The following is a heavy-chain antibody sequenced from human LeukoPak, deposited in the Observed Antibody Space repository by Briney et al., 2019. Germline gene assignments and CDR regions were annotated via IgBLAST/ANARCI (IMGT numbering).Heavy chain of an antibody. CDR1: GGSISSGGYY. D-gene: IGHD4-17*01. V-gene: IGHV4-31*03. CDR3: ARDPPPTVRGSYGMDV. Sequence: SQTLSPTCTVSGGSISSGGYYWSWIRQHPGKGLEWIGYIYYSGSTYYNPSLKSRVTISVDTSKNQFSLKLSSVTAADTAVYYCARDPPPTVRGSYGMDVWGQGTTVTVSS. J-gene: IGHJ6*02. CDR2: IYYSGST.